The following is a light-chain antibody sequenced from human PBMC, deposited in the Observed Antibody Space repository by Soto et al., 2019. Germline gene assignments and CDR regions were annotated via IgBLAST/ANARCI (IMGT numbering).Light chain of an antibody. Sequence: IVMTQSPATLAVSPGETVTLSCRASQSLSDNLAWYQQKTGQPPSLLIFTASTRTSGIPARFSGGGSVTEFTLNISSLQSEDFAVFYCQQYGNWPPWTFGPGTRVEIK. CDR1: QSLSDN. J-gene: IGKJ1*01. V-gene: IGKV3-15*01. CDR2: TAS. CDR3: QQYGNWPPWT.